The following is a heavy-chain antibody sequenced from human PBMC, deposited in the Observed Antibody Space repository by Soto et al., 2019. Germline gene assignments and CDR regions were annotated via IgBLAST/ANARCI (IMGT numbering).Heavy chain of an antibody. Sequence: GGSLRLSCAASGFTFSSYEMNWVRQAPGKGLEWISYVSSSGDTMYYADSVKGRFTISRDNAKNSLYLQMNSLRAEDTAVYYCARSGAVAGNDYWGQGALVTVSS. J-gene: IGHJ4*02. CDR2: VSSSGDTM. D-gene: IGHD6-19*01. CDR3: ARSGAVAGNDY. CDR1: GFTFSSYE. V-gene: IGHV3-48*03.